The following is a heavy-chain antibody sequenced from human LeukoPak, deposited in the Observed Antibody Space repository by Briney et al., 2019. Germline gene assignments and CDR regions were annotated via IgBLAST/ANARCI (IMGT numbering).Heavy chain of an antibody. CDR1: GFTFSSYS. J-gene: IGHJ4*02. Sequence: GGSLRLSCAASGFTFSSYSMNWVRQAPGKGREWVSYISSSSITIYYADSVKGRFTISRDNAKNSLYLQMNSLRDEDTAVYYCARDHDSSGYPVDYWGQGTLVTVSS. CDR3: ARDHDSSGYPVDY. D-gene: IGHD3-22*01. V-gene: IGHV3-48*02. CDR2: ISSSSITI.